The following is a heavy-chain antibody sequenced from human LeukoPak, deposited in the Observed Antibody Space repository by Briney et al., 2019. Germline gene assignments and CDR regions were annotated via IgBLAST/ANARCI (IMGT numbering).Heavy chain of an antibody. CDR2: IVPILGIA. D-gene: IGHD3-22*01. Sequence: ASVKVSCKASGGTFSSYAISWVRQAPGQGLEWMGRIVPILGIANYAQKFQGRVTITADKSTSTAYMELSSLRSEDTAVYYCARAMIVVAENYYFDYWGQGTLVTVSS. CDR1: GGTFSSYA. J-gene: IGHJ4*02. V-gene: IGHV1-69*04. CDR3: ARAMIVVAENYYFDY.